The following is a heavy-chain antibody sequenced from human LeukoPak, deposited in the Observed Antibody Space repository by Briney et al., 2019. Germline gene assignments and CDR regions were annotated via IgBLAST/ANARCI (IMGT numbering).Heavy chain of an antibody. Sequence: GGSLRLSCAAPGFTFDDYAMHWVCQAPGKGLEWVSLISWDGGSTYYADSVKGRFTISRDNSKNSLYLQMNSLRAEDTALYYCAKSGRFDYYYYMDVWGKGTTVTVSS. V-gene: IGHV3-43D*04. CDR3: AKSGRFDYYYYMDV. D-gene: IGHD3-10*01. CDR2: ISWDGGST. J-gene: IGHJ6*03. CDR1: GFTFDDYA.